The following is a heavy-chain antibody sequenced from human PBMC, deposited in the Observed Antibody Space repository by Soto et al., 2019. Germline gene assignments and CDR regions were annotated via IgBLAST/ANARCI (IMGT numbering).Heavy chain of an antibody. D-gene: IGHD2-2*03. V-gene: IGHV3-23*01. CDR1: GFTFSSYA. CDR3: AKGGVGIVVVPAVD. CDR2: ISGSGGST. Sequence: EVQLLESGGGLVQPGGSLRLSCAASGFTFSSYAMSWVRQAPGKGLEWVSAISGSGGSTYYADSVKGRFTLSRDTSKNTLYLPRNSLSAEATAVYYCAKGGVGIVVVPAVDWGQGTLVTVSS. J-gene: IGHJ4*02.